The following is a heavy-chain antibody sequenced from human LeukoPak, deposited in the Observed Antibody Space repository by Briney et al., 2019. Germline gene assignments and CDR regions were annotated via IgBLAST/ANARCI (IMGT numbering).Heavy chain of an antibody. CDR2: ISPDGSST. D-gene: IGHD5-12*01. CDR3: ARGYRSGYYEYGDFDC. CDR1: GFTFSDYW. Sequence: PGGSLRLSCTASGFTFSDYWMHWVRQAPGKGLVWVSRISPDGSSTNYADSVKGRFTISRDNAKNSLYLQMNSLRAEDTAVYYCARGYRSGYYEYGDFDCWGQGTLVTVSS. J-gene: IGHJ4*02. V-gene: IGHV3-74*01.